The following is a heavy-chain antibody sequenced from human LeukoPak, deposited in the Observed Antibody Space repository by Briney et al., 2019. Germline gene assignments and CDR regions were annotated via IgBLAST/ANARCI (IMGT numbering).Heavy chain of an antibody. CDR2: INGYNGNT. CDR1: GYTFTRNR. D-gene: IGHD6-19*01. J-gene: IGHJ4*02. Sequence: ASVKVSCKASGYTFTRNRISWVRQAPGQGLEWMGWINGYNGNTKYAQKLQGRVTMTTDTSTTTAYMELRSLRSDDTAVYYCAREGWGTYSSGPYYFDYWGQGTLITVSS. V-gene: IGHV1-18*04. CDR3: AREGWGTYSSGPYYFDY.